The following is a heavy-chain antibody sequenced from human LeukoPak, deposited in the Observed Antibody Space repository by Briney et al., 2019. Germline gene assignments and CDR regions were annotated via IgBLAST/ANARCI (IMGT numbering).Heavy chain of an antibody. V-gene: IGHV3-23*01. CDR3: AKAGPYMTNYYYGMDV. D-gene: IGHD2-21*01. J-gene: IGHJ6*02. CDR1: GFTFSSYA. Sequence: GGSLRLSCAASGFTFSSYAMSWVRQPPGKGLDWVSAISGSGGSTYYADSVKGRFTISRDNSKNTLHLQMNSLRAEDTAVYYCAKAGPYMTNYYYGMDVWGQGTTVTVSS. CDR2: ISGSGGST.